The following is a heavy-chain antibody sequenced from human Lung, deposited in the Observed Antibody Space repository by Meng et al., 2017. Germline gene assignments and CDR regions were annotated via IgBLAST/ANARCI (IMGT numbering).Heavy chain of an antibody. CDR3: VRSSAWVRTGFDP. D-gene: IGHD6-19*01. V-gene: IGHV4-39*01. Sequence: QLQESAPGLVTPSEAPSRTCTFTAGSISTLGSSWGWIRQPPGKGLEWIGSIGHSGLTYYTPSLKSRVAVSLATSKSQFSLMLTSVTAADTAVYYCVRSSAWVRTGFDPWGQGTLVTVSS. J-gene: IGHJ5*02. CDR2: IGHSGLT. CDR1: AGSISTLGSS.